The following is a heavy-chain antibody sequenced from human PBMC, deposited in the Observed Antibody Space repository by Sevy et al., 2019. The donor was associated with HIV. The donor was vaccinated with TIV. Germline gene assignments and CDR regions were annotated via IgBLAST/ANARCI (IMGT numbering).Heavy chain of an antibody. D-gene: IGHD3-10*01. CDR3: ARRGNYYGDAFDF. V-gene: IGHV3-23*01. J-gene: IGHJ3*01. CDR2: VSGSGGKR. CDR1: GFTFSSYW. Sequence: GGSLRLSCVASGFTFSSYWMSWVRQAPGMGLEWVSSVSGSGGKRYNADSVKGRFTISRDNSKNTLYLQMNSLRAEDTAVYYCARRGNYYGDAFDFWGQGTVVTVSS.